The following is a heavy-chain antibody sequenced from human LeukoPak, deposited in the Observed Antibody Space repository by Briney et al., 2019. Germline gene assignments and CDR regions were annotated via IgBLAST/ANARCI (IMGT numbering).Heavy chain of an antibody. J-gene: IGHJ4*02. D-gene: IGHD2-2*01. Sequence: PGGSLRLSCAASGFTFNDYAMSWVRQAPGEGLEWVSEIGLSSDTTYYADSVRGRFTVSRDDPKSTVYLQMKGLRTEDTAVYHCVKSPLGDCSNTRCSDRWGQGILVTVSS. CDR3: VKSPLGDCSNTRCSDR. V-gene: IGHV3-23*01. CDR2: IGLSSDTT. CDR1: GFTFNDYA.